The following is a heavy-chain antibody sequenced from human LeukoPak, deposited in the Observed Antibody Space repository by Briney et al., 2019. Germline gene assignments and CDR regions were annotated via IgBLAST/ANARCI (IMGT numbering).Heavy chain of an antibody. V-gene: IGHV4-59*07. D-gene: IGHD4-23*01. Sequence: SDTLSLTCTVSGGSNSNYYLIWIRQPPGKGLEWIGYIYYSGSTNYNPSLKSRVTISVDTSKTQFSLKLSSVTAADTAVYYCARMGNYGANSYYFDYWGQGSLVTVSS. CDR1: GGSNSNYY. J-gene: IGHJ4*02. CDR2: IYYSGST. CDR3: ARMGNYGANSYYFDY.